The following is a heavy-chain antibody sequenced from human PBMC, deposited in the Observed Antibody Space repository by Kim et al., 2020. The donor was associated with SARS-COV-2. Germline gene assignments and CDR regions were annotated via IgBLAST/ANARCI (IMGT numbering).Heavy chain of an antibody. CDR1: GFTFSSYA. V-gene: IGHV3-23*01. CDR2: ISGSGGST. D-gene: IGHD1-26*01. CDR3: AKLHYSGSYYGMDV. Sequence: GGSLRLSCAASGFTFSSYAMSWVRQAPGKGLEWVSAISGSGGSTYYADSVKGRFTISRDNSKNTLYLQMNSLRAEDTAVYYCAKLHYSGSYYGMDVWGQGTTVTVSS. J-gene: IGHJ6*02.